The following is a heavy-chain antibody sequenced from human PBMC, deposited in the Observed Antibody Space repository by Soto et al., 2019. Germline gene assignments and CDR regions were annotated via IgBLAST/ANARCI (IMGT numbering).Heavy chain of an antibody. Sequence: QVQLVQSGAEVKKPGASVRVSCKASGYTFDSYGLNWVRQAPGQGLEWMGWISTHTGNTDYPQRFQGRVSVTTHKSSSTASLDLRRLTSDDTAVYYCVLDASVSSGSFGSYWGQGTLVSVSP. J-gene: IGHJ4*02. CDR2: ISTHTGNT. V-gene: IGHV1-18*01. CDR3: VLDASVSSGSFGSY. D-gene: IGHD1-1*01. CDR1: GYTFDSYG.